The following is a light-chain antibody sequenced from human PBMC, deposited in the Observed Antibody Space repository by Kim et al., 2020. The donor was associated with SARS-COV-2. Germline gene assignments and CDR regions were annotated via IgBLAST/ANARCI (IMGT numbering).Light chain of an antibody. Sequence: RVTISCTGSSSNIGAGYDVHWYQQLPGTAPKLLIYGNSNRPSGVPDRFSGSKSGTSASLAITGLQAEDDADYYCQSYDSSLSGSGVFGGGTQLTVL. V-gene: IGLV1-40*01. CDR3: QSYDSSLSGSGV. CDR2: GNS. CDR1: SSNIGAGYD. J-gene: IGLJ2*01.